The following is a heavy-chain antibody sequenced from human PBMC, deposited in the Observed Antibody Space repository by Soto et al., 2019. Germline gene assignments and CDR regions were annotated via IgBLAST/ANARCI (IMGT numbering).Heavy chain of an antibody. J-gene: IGHJ4*02. Sequence: SETLSLTCSVSGGSISSTTFYWGWIRQPPRQGLELIGSISYRGSTSYNPSLKSRVTISVDTSKNQFSLRLDSLTAADTAVYYCARGGVAVTDKAPYYFDSWSQGTLVTVSS. CDR2: ISYRGST. CDR3: ARGGVAVTDKAPYYFDS. D-gene: IGHD2-21*02. CDR1: GGSISSTTFY. V-gene: IGHV4-39*07.